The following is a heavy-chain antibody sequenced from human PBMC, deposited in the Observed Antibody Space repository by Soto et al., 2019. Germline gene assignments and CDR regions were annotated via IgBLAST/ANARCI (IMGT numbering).Heavy chain of an antibody. V-gene: IGHV2-5*02. J-gene: IGHJ4*02. CDR1: GFSLSTSGVG. CDR3: AHRRVDTAHIDY. CDR2: IYWDDDK. D-gene: IGHD5-18*01. Sequence: QITLKESGPTLVKPTQTLTLTCTFSGFSLSTSGVGVGWIRQPPGKALEWLALIYWDDDKRYSPSLKSRLTIPKDTSTNQVVLTMTNMDPVDTATYYCAHRRVDTAHIDYWGQGTLVTVSS.